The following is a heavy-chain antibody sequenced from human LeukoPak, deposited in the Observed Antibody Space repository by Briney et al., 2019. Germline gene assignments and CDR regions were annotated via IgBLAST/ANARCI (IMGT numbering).Heavy chain of an antibody. Sequence: GGSLRLSCAASGFTFSSYSMNWVRQAPGKGLEWVSSISSSSSYIYYADSVKGRFTISRDNAKNSLYLQMNSLRAEDTAVYYCARDSSGWYWRNYYYYYMDVWGKGTTVTVSS. V-gene: IGHV3-21*01. CDR3: ARDSSGWYWRNYYYYYMDV. J-gene: IGHJ6*03. CDR2: ISSSSSYI. CDR1: GFTFSSYS. D-gene: IGHD6-19*01.